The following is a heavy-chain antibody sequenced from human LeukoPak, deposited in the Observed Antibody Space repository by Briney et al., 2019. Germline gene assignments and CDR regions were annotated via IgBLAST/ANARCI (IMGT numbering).Heavy chain of an antibody. J-gene: IGHJ4*02. CDR3: ARVRSAYFDY. CDR1: NGSISNYY. Sequence: PSETLSLTCTVSNGSISNYYWSWLRQPPGKGLEWIGYIYNSGSTNYNPSLKSRVTISVDTSKNQFSLKLTSVTAADTAVYYCARVRSAYFDYWGQGTLVTVSS. D-gene: IGHD3-22*01. CDR2: IYNSGST. V-gene: IGHV4-59*01.